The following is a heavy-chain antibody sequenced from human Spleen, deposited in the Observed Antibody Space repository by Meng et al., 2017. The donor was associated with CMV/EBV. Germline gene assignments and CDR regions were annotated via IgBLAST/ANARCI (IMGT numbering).Heavy chain of an antibody. CDR1: GFTFSSYA. Sequence: GGSLRLSCAASGFTFSSYAMSWVRQAPGKGLEWVSAISGSGGSTYYADSVKGRFTISRDNSKNTLYLQMNSLRAEDTAVYYCVKEALRDDFWSGYTHSYDYWGQGTLVTVSS. CDR3: VKEALRDDFWSGYTHSYDY. CDR2: ISGSGGST. J-gene: IGHJ4*02. D-gene: IGHD3-3*01. V-gene: IGHV3-23*01.